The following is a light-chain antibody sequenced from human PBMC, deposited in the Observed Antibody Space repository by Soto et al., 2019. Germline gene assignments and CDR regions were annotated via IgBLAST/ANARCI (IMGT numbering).Light chain of an antibody. J-gene: IGKJ1*01. CDR2: KAS. Sequence: DIQMTQPPSTLSGSVGVRVTITCRASQPPSSWFDWYHEKPAKAPKHLIYKASTGKSEGPSRFSGSGYGTEVTLTINSLQPDDSATDYCHDNNSYSEVFAQGT. V-gene: IGKV1-5*03. CDR1: QPPSSW. CDR3: HDNNSYSEV.